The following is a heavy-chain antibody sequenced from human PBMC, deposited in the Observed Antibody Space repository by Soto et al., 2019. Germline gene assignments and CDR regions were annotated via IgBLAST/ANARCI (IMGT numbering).Heavy chain of an antibody. Sequence: QVQLVQSGTEVKKPGSSVKVSCNASGGTFRNYPINWVRQAPGQGLEWMGSIFPLTDIPDYAQNFQARLTMSADKSTSTAYMELSSLTSDDTAMYFCARGPLVVLNYFESWGQGTLVTVSS. V-gene: IGHV1-69*02. CDR1: GGTFRNYP. CDR3: ARGPLVVLNYFES. CDR2: IFPLTDIP. J-gene: IGHJ4*02.